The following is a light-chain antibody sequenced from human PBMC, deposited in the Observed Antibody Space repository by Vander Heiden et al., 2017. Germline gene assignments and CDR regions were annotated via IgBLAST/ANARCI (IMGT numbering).Light chain of an antibody. V-gene: IGKV4-1*01. Sequence: EMVMTRSPDQLPVSLREGATIHSKSSQGVLYSANNKNYLAWYQQKPGQPPKLLIYWASTRESGVPDRFSGSGSGTDFTLTISSLQAEDVAVYYCQQDDSTPRTFGQGTKVEIK. CDR2: WAS. J-gene: IGKJ1*01. CDR1: QGVLYSANNKNY. CDR3: QQDDSTPRT.